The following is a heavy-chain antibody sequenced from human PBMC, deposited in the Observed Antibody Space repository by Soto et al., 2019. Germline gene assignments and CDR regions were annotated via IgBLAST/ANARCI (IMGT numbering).Heavy chain of an antibody. CDR3: ARSPTIFGVVPKGGGAYYYYGMDV. V-gene: IGHV3-72*01. CDR1: GFTFSDHY. CDR2: TRNKANSYTT. Sequence: EVQLVESGGGLVQPGGSLRLSCAASGFTFSDHYMDWVRQAPRKGLEWVGRTRNKANSYTTEYAASVKGRFTISRDDPKNSLYLKMHSLKTEGTAVYYCARSPTIFGVVPKGGGAYYYYGMDVWGQGTTVTVSS. D-gene: IGHD3-3*01. J-gene: IGHJ6*02.